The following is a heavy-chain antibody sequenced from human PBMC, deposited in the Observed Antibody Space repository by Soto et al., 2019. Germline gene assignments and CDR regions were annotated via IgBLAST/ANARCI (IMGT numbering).Heavy chain of an antibody. J-gene: IGHJ4*02. D-gene: IGHD3-3*01. Sequence: QVQLQESGPGLVKPSQTLSLTCTVSGASISSGYWSWIRQSPGKGLEWIGYIYYDGRTHYNPSVRSRVIISVETSKNQFSLILTSVTAADTAVYHCARSGVDASPSYFWFYFDYWGQGSLVTVSS. CDR2: IYYDGRT. CDR1: GASISSGY. CDR3: ARSGVDASPSYFWFYFDY. V-gene: IGHV4-30-4*01.